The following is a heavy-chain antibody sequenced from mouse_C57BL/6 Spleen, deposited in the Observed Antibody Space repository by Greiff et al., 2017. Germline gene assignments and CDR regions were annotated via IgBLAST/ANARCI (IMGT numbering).Heavy chain of an antibody. CDR1: GYTFTDYN. Sequence: VQLQQSGPELVKPGASVKIPCKASGYTFTDYNMDWVKQSHGKSLEWIGDINPNNGGTIYNQKFKGKATLTVDKSSSTAYMELRSLTSEDTAVYYCARPSYDGYYFDYWGQGTTLTVSS. D-gene: IGHD2-12*01. CDR2: INPNNGGT. CDR3: ARPSYDGYYFDY. J-gene: IGHJ2*01. V-gene: IGHV1-18*01.